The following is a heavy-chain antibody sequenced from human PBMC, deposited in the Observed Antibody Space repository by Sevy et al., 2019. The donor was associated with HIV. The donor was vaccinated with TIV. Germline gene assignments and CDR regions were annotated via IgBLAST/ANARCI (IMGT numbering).Heavy chain of an antibody. J-gene: IGHJ4*02. V-gene: IGHV3-30*18. CDR2: ISYDGSNK. D-gene: IGHD3-9*01. Sequence: GESLKISCAASGFTFSSYGMHWVRQAPGKGLEWVAVISYDGSNKYYADSVKGRFTISRDNSKNTLYLQMNSLRAEDTAVYYCAKDYDILTGYQYYFDYWGQGTLVTVSS. CDR3: AKDYDILTGYQYYFDY. CDR1: GFTFSSYG.